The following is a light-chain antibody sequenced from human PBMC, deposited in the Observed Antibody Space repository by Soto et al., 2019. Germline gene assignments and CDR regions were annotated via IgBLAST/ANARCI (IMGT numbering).Light chain of an antibody. CDR1: QYINTR. CDR3: QQRRT. Sequence: EIVLTQSPATLSSFPGDRVTLSCRASQYINTRLAWYQHRPGQAPRLLIYQTSIRAAGIPARFSASGSGTDFTLTISSLEPEDFAVYYCQQRRTFGQGTRLEIK. J-gene: IGKJ5*01. CDR2: QTS. V-gene: IGKV3-11*01.